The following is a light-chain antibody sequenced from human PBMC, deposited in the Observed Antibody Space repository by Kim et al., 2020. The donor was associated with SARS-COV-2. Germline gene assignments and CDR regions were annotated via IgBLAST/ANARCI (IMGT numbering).Light chain of an antibody. CDR3: QQYNNWPPTRRYT. V-gene: IGKV3-15*01. J-gene: IGKJ2*01. CDR1: QSVSSN. CDR2: GAS. Sequence: EIVMTQSPATLSVSPGERATLSCRASQSVSSNLAWYQQKPGQAPRLLIYGASTRATGIPARFSGSGSGTEFTLTISSLQSEDFAVYYCQQYNNWPPTRRYTFGQGTKLEI.